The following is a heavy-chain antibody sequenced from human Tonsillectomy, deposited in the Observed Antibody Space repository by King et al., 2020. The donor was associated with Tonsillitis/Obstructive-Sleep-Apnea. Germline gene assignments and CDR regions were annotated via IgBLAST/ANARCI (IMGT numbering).Heavy chain of an antibody. D-gene: IGHD3-9*01. CDR3: AREIGIRYFDWLFFFDY. CDR1: GGSVSSGSYY. V-gene: IGHV4-61*01. Sequence: VQLQESGPGLVKPSETLSLTCTVSGGSVSSGSYYWSWIRQPPGKGLEWIGYIYYSGGTNYNPSLKSRVTISVDTSKNQFSLKLSSVTAADTAVYYCAREIGIRYFDWLFFFDYWGQGTLVTVSS. CDR2: IYYSGGT. J-gene: IGHJ4*02.